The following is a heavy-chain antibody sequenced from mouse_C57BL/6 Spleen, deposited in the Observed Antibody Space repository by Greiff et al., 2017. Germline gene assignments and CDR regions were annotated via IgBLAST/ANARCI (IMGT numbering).Heavy chain of an antibody. D-gene: IGHD2-5*01. CDR1: GFSLTSYG. J-gene: IGHJ3*01. CDR2: IWGVGST. CDR3: ASGGYSNYEGFAY. V-gene: IGHV2-6*01. Sequence: VKLMESGPGLVAPSPSLSITCTVSGFSLTSYGVDWVRQSPGKGLEWLGVIWGVGSTNYNSALNSRLSISKDNSKSQVFLKMNSLQTADTAMYYCASGGYSNYEGFAYWGQGTLVTVSA.